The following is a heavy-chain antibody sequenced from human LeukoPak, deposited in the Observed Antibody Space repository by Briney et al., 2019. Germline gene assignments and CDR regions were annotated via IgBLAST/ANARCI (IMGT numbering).Heavy chain of an antibody. CDR1: GFTGSHNY. D-gene: IGHD4-17*01. V-gene: IGHV3-53*01. CDR2: THSSGGT. J-gene: IGHJ5*02. Sequence: PGGSLRLSCAASGFTGSHNYMSRVRQAPGKGLEWVSATHSSGGTYYADSVKGRFTISRDTSKNTLYLQINSLSVEDTAVYYCIVFGDSNHWGQGTLVTVSS. CDR3: IVFGDSNH.